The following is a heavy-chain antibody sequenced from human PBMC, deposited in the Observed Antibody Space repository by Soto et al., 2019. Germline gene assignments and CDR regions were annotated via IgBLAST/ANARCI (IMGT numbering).Heavy chain of an antibody. CDR2: ISYDGRNT. J-gene: IGHJ6*01. CDR1: GFTFSYYG. D-gene: IGHD5-12*01. CDR3: SRAFRSAYDPGCYGIDV. V-gene: IGHV3-30*03. Sequence: GGSLRLSCAASGFTFSYYGMHWVRQAPGKGLELVSFISYDGRNTDFADSVKGRFTVSRDDSKSTLYLQMNSLRADDTAVYYCSRAFRSAYDPGCYGIDVWGQGTTVTVSS.